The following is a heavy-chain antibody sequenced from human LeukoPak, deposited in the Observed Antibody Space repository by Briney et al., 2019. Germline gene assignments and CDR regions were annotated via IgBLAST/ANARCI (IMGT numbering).Heavy chain of an antibody. D-gene: IGHD2-2*01. CDR2: INPSGGST. CDR3: ARDIVVVPAAMISEYNWFDP. J-gene: IGHJ5*02. Sequence: GASVKVSCKASGYTFTSYYMHWVRQAPGQGLEWMGIINPSGGSTSYAQKFQGRGTMTRDTSTSTVYMELSSLRSEDTAVYYCARDIVVVPAAMISEYNWFDPWGQGTLVTVSS. CDR1: GYTFTSYY. V-gene: IGHV1-46*01.